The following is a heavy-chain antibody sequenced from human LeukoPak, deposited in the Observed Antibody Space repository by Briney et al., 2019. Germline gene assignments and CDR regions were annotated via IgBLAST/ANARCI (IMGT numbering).Heavy chain of an antibody. CDR3: ARMAPHYDILTGYYFNASGRWWFDP. CDR2: INPSGGST. Sequence: ASVKVSCKASGYTFTSYNMHWVRQAPGQGPEWMGIINPSGGSTSYAQKFQGRVTMTRDTSTSTVYMELSSLRSEDTAVYYCARMAPHYDILTGYYFNASGRWWFDPWGQGTLVTVSS. CDR1: GYTFTSYN. V-gene: IGHV1-46*01. J-gene: IGHJ5*02. D-gene: IGHD3-9*01.